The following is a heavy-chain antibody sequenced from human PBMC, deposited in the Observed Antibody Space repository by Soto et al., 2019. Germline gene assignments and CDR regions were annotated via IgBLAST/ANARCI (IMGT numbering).Heavy chain of an antibody. CDR3: ATDSLNCSGGSCYPDDALDI. J-gene: IGHJ3*02. CDR2: FDPEDGET. Sequence: GASVKVSCKVSGYTLTELSMHWVRQAPGKGLEWMGGFDPEDGETIYAQKFQGRVTMTEDTSTDTAYMELSSLRSEDTAVYYCATDSLNCSGGSCYPDDALDIWGQGTMVTVSS. CDR1: GYTLTELS. V-gene: IGHV1-24*01. D-gene: IGHD2-15*01.